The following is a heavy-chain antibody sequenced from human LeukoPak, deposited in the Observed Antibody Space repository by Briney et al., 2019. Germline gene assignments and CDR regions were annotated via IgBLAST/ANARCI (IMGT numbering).Heavy chain of an antibody. CDR1: GYTFTSYD. CDR3: ARGKGVDYYFDY. J-gene: IGHJ4*02. D-gene: IGHD3/OR15-3a*01. V-gene: IGHV1-8*01. CDR2: MNPNSGNT. Sequence: TSVKVSCKASGYTFTSYDINWVRQATGQGLEWMGWMNPNSGNTGYAQKFQGRVTMTRNTSISTAYMELSGLRSEDTAVYYCARGKGVDYYFDYWGQGTLVTVSS.